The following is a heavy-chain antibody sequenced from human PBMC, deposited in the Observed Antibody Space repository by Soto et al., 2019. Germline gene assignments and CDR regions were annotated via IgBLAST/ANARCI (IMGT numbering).Heavy chain of an antibody. D-gene: IGHD3-22*01. J-gene: IGHJ4*02. CDR1: GFTFSSYW. V-gene: IGHV3-74*01. CDR2: INSDGSST. CDR3: ARARSSAWFFY. Sequence: GGSLRLSCAASGFTFSSYWMHRVRQAPGKGLVWVSHINSDGSSTSYADSVKGRFTISRDNAKNTLYLQMNSLRAEDTAVYYCARARSSAWFFYWGQGTLVTVSS.